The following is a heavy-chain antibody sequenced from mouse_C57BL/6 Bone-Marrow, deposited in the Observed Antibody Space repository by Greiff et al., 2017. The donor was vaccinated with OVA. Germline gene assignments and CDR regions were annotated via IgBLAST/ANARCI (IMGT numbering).Heavy chain of an antibody. J-gene: IGHJ2*01. CDR2: IDPENGDT. CDR3: TPGLPDY. V-gene: IGHV14-4*01. Sequence: VHVKQSGAELVRPGASVKLSCTASGFNIKDDYMHWVKQRPEQGLEWIGWIDPENGDTEYASKFQGKATITADTSSNTAYLQLSSLTSEDTAVYYCTPGLPDYWGQGTTLTVSS. D-gene: IGHD2-4*01. CDR1: GFNIKDDY.